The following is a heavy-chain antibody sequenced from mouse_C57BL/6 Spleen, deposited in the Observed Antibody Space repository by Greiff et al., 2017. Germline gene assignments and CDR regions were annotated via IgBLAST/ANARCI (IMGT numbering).Heavy chain of an antibody. CDR3: ARGGYFDV. CDR1: GYSITSGYC. J-gene: IGHJ1*03. CDR2: ISYDGSN. Sequence: EVQLQQSGPGLVKPSQSLSLTCSVSGYSITSGYCWYWIRQAPGNKLEWMGYISYDGSNNYNQSLKNRISITRDTSKNQFFLKLNSVTTEETATYYCARGGYFDVWGTGTTVTVSS. V-gene: IGHV3-6*01.